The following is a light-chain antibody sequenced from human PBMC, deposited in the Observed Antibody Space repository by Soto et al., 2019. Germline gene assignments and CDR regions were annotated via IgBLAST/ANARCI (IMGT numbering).Light chain of an antibody. CDR3: QYYGSSPWT. V-gene: IGKV3-20*01. Sequence: EIVLTQSPGTLSLSPGERGTLSCRARQSVSSNYLAWYQQKPGQAPRLLIYSAFRRATGIPDRFSGSGSGTDFTLTISRLEPEDFAVYYCQYYGSSPWTFGQGTKVEIK. CDR1: QSVSSNY. J-gene: IGKJ1*01. CDR2: SAF.